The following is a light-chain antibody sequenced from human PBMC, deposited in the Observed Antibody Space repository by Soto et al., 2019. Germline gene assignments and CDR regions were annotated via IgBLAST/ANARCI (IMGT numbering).Light chain of an antibody. CDR1: ESISLW. V-gene: IGKV1-5*03. CDR2: KAS. CDR3: QHYNSFPYT. Sequence: EIQMTQSPSTLSASVGDRVTITCRASESISLWLAWFQQKPGKAPKLLIYKASTLASEVPSRFSGSGSGTEFTLTIRSLQPDDFAIYYCQHYNSFPYTFGQGTKVDI. J-gene: IGKJ2*01.